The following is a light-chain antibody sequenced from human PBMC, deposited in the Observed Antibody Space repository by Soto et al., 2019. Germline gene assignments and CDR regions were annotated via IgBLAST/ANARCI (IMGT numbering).Light chain of an antibody. CDR1: SSDVGGYNS. V-gene: IGLV2-8*01. J-gene: IGLJ2*01. CDR2: EVN. CDR3: SSYAGSKNLV. Sequence: QSVLTQPPSASGSPGQSVTISCTGTSSDVGGYNSVSWYQQHPGKAPKLIIYEVNKRPSGVPDRFSASKSDNTASLTVSGRQAEDEADYYCSSYAGSKNLVFGGGTKLTVL.